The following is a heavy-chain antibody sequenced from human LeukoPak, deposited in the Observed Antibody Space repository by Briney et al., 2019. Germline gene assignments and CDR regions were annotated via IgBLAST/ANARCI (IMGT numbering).Heavy chain of an antibody. CDR2: IWYDGSNK. D-gene: IGHD1-26*01. V-gene: IGHV3-33*01. CDR1: GFTFSSYG. J-gene: IGHJ4*02. CDR3: ASRGSYSSFDY. Sequence: GGSLRLSCATSGFTFSSYGMHWVRQAPGKGLEWVAVIWYDGSNKYYADSVKGRFTISRDNSKNTLYLQMSSLKPEDTAVYYCASRGSYSSFDYWGQGTLVTVSS.